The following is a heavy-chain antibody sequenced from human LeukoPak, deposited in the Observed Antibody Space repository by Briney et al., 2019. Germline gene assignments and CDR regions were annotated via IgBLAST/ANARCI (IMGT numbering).Heavy chain of an antibody. V-gene: IGHV1-69*04. D-gene: IGHD6-13*01. J-gene: IGHJ5*02. CDR1: GGTFSSYT. Sequence: SVKVSCKASGGTFSSYTISWVRQAPGQGLEWMGRIIPILGIANYAQKFQGRVTITADKSTSTAYLELSSLRSEDTAVYYCARDQQGDSSSWYWGNNWFDPWGQGTLVTVSS. CDR2: IIPILGIA. CDR3: ARDQQGDSSSWYWGNNWFDP.